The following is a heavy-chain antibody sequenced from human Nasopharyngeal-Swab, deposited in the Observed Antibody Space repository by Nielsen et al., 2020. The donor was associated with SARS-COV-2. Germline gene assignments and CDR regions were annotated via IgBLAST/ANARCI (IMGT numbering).Heavy chain of an antibody. CDR3: ARWAGIGDYYYGMDV. J-gene: IGHJ6*02. V-gene: IGHV1-18*01. D-gene: IGHD6-19*01. Sequence: ASVKVSCKASGYTFTSYGISWVRQAPGQGLKWMGWISAYNGNTNYAQKLQGRVTMTTETSTSTAYMELRSLGSDDTAVYYCARWAGIGDYYYGMDVWGQGTTVTVSS. CDR2: ISAYNGNT. CDR1: GYTFTSYG.